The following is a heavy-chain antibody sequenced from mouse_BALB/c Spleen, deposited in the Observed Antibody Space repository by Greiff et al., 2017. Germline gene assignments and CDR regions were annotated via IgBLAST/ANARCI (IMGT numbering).Heavy chain of an antibody. CDR3: ARFPITTATNYAMDY. CDR1: GFSLTSYG. V-gene: IGHV2-2*02. Sequence: VKLMESGPGLVQPSQSLSITCTVSGFSLTSYGVHWVRQSPGKGLEWLGVIWSGGSTDYNAAFISRLSISKDNSKSQVFFKMNSLQANDTAIYYCARFPITTATNYAMDYWGQGTSVTVSS. D-gene: IGHD1-2*01. J-gene: IGHJ4*01. CDR2: IWSGGST.